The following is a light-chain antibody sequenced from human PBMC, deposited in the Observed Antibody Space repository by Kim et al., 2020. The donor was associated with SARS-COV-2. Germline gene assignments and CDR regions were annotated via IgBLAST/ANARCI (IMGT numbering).Light chain of an antibody. V-gene: IGKV3-20*01. CDR2: GAS. Sequence: VLTQSPGSLSVSPGERATLSCRASQTISSTFLAWYHHKPGQSPRLLIYGASRRATGVPDKFSGSGSGKNFTLTISGLEPEDFAVYYCQLYGTSPPYTFGQGTKLEI. CDR1: QTISSTF. CDR3: QLYGTSPPYT. J-gene: IGKJ2*01.